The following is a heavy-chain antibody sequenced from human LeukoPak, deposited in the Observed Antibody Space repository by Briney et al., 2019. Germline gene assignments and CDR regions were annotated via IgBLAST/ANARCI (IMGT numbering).Heavy chain of an antibody. CDR1: GYTFTSYG. V-gene: IGHV1-69*05. CDR3: ARDDSGYCPYYFDY. D-gene: IGHD5-12*01. J-gene: IGHJ4*02. CDR2: IIPIFGTA. Sequence: GASVKVSCKASGYTFTSYGISWVRQAPGQGLEWMGRIIPIFGTANYAQKFQGRVTITTDESTSTAYMELSSLRSEDTAVNDGARDDSGYCPYYFDYWGQGTLVTVSS.